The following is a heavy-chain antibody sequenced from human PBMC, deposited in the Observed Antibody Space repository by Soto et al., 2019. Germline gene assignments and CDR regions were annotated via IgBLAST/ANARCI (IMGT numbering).Heavy chain of an antibody. CDR3: ASAAAGTMY. CDR2: ISYDGSNK. D-gene: IGHD6-13*01. CDR1: GFTFSSYA. Sequence: QVQLVESGGGVVQPGRSLRLSCAASGFTFSSYAMHWVRQAPGKGLEWVAVISYDGSNKYYADSVKGRFTISRDNSKNTLYLQMNSLRAEDTAVYCCASAAAGTMYWGQGTLVTVSS. V-gene: IGHV3-30-3*01. J-gene: IGHJ4*02.